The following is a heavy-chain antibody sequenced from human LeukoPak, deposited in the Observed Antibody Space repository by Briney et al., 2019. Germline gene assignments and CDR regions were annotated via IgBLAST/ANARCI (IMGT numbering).Heavy chain of an antibody. V-gene: IGHV4-39*01. Sequence: SETLSLTCTVSGGSISSSSYYWGWIRQPPGKGLEWIGSIYYSGSTYYNPSLKSRVTISVDTSKNQFSLKLGSVTAADTAVYYCARHASTTVINWFDPWGQGTLVTVSS. J-gene: IGHJ5*02. CDR3: ARHASTTVINWFDP. D-gene: IGHD4-17*01. CDR2: IYYSGST. CDR1: GGSISSSSYY.